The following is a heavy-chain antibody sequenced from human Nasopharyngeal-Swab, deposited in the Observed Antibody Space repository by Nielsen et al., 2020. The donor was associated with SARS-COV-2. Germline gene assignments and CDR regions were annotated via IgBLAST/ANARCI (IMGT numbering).Heavy chain of an antibody. CDR1: GFTFSSYG. Sequence: GESLKISCAASGFTFSSYGMHWVRQAPGEGLEWVAVISYDGSNKYYADSVKGRFTISRDNSKNTLYLQMNSLRAEDTAVYYCAKEPGVLWFGELFSYGMDVWGQGTTGTVSS. CDR2: ISYDGSNK. J-gene: IGHJ6*02. V-gene: IGHV3-30*18. D-gene: IGHD3-10*01. CDR3: AKEPGVLWFGELFSYGMDV.